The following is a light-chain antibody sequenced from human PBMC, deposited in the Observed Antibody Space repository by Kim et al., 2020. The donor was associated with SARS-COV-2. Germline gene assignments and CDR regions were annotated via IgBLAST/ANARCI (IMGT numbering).Light chain of an antibody. CDR1: ASNIDNNY. CDR3: GTWDSNLSVYV. Sequence: GQKVHLSGSGSASNIDNNYVSWYQHVPGTAPKLLIFDNDERPSGIPDRFSGSKSGTSATLGITGLQTGDEADYYCGTWDSNLSVYVFGTGTKVTVL. CDR2: DND. V-gene: IGLV1-51*01. J-gene: IGLJ1*01.